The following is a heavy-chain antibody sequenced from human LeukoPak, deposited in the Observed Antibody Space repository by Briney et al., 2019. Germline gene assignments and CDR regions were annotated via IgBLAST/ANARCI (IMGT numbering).Heavy chain of an antibody. CDR3: ARANYGSGSYYDEEDYYYGMDV. CDR2: IYTSGST. Sequence: PSETLSLTCTVSGGSISSYYWSWIRQPAGKGLEWIWRIYTSGSTNYNPSLKSRVTMSVDTSKNQFSLKLSSVTAADTAVYYCARANYGSGSYYDEEDYYYGMDVWGQGTTVTVSS. J-gene: IGHJ6*02. V-gene: IGHV4-4*07. D-gene: IGHD3-10*01. CDR1: GGSISSYY.